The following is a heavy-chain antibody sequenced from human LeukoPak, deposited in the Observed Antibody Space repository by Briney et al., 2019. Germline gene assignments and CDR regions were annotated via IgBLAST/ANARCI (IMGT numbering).Heavy chain of an antibody. CDR1: SSSSYY. Sequence: SSSSYYWGRIRQAPGKGLEWVASIKQGESERYYVDSANGRFTISIDNAKNSLYLQMNSLRAEDTAVYYCARGDSSAFDIWGQGTMVTVSS. CDR2: IKQGESER. V-gene: IGHV3-7*04. J-gene: IGHJ3*02. D-gene: IGHD3-22*01. CDR3: ARGDSSAFDI.